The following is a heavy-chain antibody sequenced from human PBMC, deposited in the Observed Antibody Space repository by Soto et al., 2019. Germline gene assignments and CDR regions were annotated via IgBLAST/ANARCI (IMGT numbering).Heavy chain of an antibody. CDR3: AMIPPIAVAGTRFGYFDL. CDR1: GLTFSSYA. V-gene: IGHV3-23*01. Sequence: EVKLLESGGGLVQPGGSLSLSCAASGLTFSSYAMSWVRQAPGKGLEWVSAISGSGSSTFYADSVKGRFTISRDNSKNTLFLQMNSLRGEDTAVYYCAMIPPIAVAGTRFGYFDLWGRGTLVTVSS. J-gene: IGHJ2*01. CDR2: ISGSGSST. D-gene: IGHD6-19*01.